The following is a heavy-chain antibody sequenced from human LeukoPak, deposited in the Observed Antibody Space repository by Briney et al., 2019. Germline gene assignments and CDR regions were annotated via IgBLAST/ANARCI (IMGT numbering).Heavy chain of an antibody. D-gene: IGHD5-18*01. J-gene: IGHJ4*02. CDR2: IYYSKNT. CDR1: VGSINSGNW. Sequence: SETLSLTCGVSVGSINSGNWWTWVRQPPGKGLEWIGSIYYSKNTYYNPSLKSRVTISADTSKNQFSLTLGSVSATDTAVYYCVSPRGFSYGYFDYWGQGTLVTVSS. V-gene: IGHV4/OR15-8*02. CDR3: VSPRGFSYGYFDY.